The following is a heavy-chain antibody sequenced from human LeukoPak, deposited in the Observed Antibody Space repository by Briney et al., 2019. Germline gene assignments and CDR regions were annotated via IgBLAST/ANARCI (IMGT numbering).Heavy chain of an antibody. V-gene: IGHV1-2*02. Sequence: GASVKVSSKASVYTFTPYYMHWVRQAPGQGLEWMGWINPNSGGTNYAQKLQGRVTMTRDTSISTAYMELSRLRSDDTAVYYCARVDRGYCSGGSCQDYWGQGTLVTVSS. CDR2: INPNSGGT. J-gene: IGHJ4*02. CDR1: VYTFTPYY. D-gene: IGHD2-15*01. CDR3: ARVDRGYCSGGSCQDY.